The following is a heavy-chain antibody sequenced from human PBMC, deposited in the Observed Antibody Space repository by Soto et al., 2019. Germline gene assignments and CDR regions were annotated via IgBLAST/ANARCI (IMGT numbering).Heavy chain of an antibody. D-gene: IGHD1-1*01. J-gene: IGHJ4*02. CDR2: LYSGGST. CDR1: GFTVSNNY. Sequence: EVQLVESGGGLIQPGGSLRLSCAASGFTVSNNYMSWVRQAPGKGLEWVSVLYSGGSTYYADSVKGRFTISRDNSKNTLYLQMNILRAEDTAVYYCARQLGRNTGFDNWGQGTLVTVSS. V-gene: IGHV3-53*01. CDR3: ARQLGRNTGFDN.